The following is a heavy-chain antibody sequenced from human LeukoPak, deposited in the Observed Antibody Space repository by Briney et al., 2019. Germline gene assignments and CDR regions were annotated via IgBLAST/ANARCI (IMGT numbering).Heavy chain of an antibody. D-gene: IGHD3-3*01. CDR1: GFTFGDYA. CDR2: IRSKAYGGTA. J-gene: IGHJ5*02. CDR3: TRGSSYDFWSGYYPDGWFDP. V-gene: IGHV3-49*04. Sequence: PGRSLRLSCTASGFTFGDYAMSWVRQAPGKGLEWVGFIRSKAYGGTAEYAASVKGRFTISRDDSKSIAYLQMNSLKTEDTAVYYCTRGSSYDFWSGYYPDGWFDPWGQGTLVTVSS.